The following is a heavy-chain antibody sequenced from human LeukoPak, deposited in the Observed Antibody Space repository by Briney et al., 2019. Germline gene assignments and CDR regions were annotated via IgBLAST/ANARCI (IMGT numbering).Heavy chain of an antibody. CDR3: ARWEIRGTAHQLDY. V-gene: IGHV3-33*01. CDR1: GFTFSSYG. Sequence: GGSLRLSCAASGFTFSSYGVHWVRQAPGKGLEWVAVMWYDGSNKYYADSVKGRFTISRDNAKNSMYLQMNSLRAEDTAAYYCARWEIRGTAHQLDYWGQGTLVTVSS. J-gene: IGHJ4*02. D-gene: IGHD1-7*01. CDR2: MWYDGSNK.